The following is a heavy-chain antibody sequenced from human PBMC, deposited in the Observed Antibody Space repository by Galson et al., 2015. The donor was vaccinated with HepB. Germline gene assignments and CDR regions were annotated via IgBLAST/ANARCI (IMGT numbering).Heavy chain of an antibody. CDR3: ARALSNVIAAAGTSSDYYYYGMDV. D-gene: IGHD6-13*01. CDR1: GGTFSSYA. V-gene: IGHV1-69*13. Sequence: SVKVSCKASGGTFSSYAISWVRQAPGQGLEWMGGIIPIFGIANYAQKFQGRVTITADESTSTAYMELSSLRSEDTAVYYCARALSNVIAAAGTSSDYYYYGMDVWGQGTTVTVSS. J-gene: IGHJ6*02. CDR2: IIPIFGIA.